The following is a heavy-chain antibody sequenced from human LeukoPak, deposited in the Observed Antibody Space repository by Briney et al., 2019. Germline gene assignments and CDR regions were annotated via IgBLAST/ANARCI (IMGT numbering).Heavy chain of an antibody. CDR3: ATYNYYYGMDV. V-gene: IGHV3-43*01. CDR1: GFTFDDYT. CDR2: ISWDGGST. Sequence: GGSLRLSCAASGFTFDDYTMHWVRQAPGKGLEWVSLISWDGGSTYYADSVKGRFTISRDNSKNSLYLQMNSLRTEDTALYYCATYNYYYGMDVWGQGTTVTVSS. J-gene: IGHJ6*02.